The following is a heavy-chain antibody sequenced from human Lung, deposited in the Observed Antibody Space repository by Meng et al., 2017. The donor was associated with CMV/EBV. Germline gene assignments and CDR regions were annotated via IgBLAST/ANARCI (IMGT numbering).Heavy chain of an antibody. Sequence: FQRVYSGAALKKPGDSVKVACKASGYTFTSYGLSWVRQAPGQGLEWMGWISTYNGNTNYAQKLQGRVTMTTDTSTSTVYMEVRSLRSDDTAVYYCARVEVGITSGDYWGQGTLVTVSS. CDR2: ISTYNGNT. J-gene: IGHJ4*02. V-gene: IGHV1-18*01. D-gene: IGHD1-26*01. CDR3: ARVEVGITSGDY. CDR1: GYTFTSYG.